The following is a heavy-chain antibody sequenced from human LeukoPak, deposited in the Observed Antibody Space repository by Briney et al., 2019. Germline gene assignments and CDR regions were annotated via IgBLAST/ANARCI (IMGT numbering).Heavy chain of an antibody. V-gene: IGHV4-59*11. CDR2: IDYSGTT. CDR3: ARLLDNDSSGDPDTFDM. J-gene: IGHJ3*02. CDR1: AGSMRSHY. D-gene: IGHD3-22*01. Sequence: PSETLSLTCSVSAGSMRSHYWSWIRQPPGKGLGWMGFIDYSGTTRYKSSLQSRVTISADTSENQFSLKLTSVTAADTAVYYCARLLDNDSSGDPDTFDMWGQGTMVTVSS.